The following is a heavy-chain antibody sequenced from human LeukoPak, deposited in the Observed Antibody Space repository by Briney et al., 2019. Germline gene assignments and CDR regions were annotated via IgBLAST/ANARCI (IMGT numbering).Heavy chain of an antibody. CDR1: GYTFTSYG. J-gene: IGHJ3*02. D-gene: IGHD6-13*01. Sequence: GASVKVSCKASGYTFTSYGISWVPQAPGQGLEWMGWISAYNGNTNYAQKLQGRVTMTTDTSTSTAYMELRSLRSDDTAVYYCARGLRRIAAAGTLDAFDIWGQGTMVTVSS. CDR3: ARGLRRIAAAGTLDAFDI. V-gene: IGHV1-18*01. CDR2: ISAYNGNT.